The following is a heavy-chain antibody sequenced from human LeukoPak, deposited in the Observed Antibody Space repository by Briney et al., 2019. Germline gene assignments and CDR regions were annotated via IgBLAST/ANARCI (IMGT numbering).Heavy chain of an antibody. J-gene: IGHJ4*02. Sequence: ASVKVSCKASGGTFSSYAISWVRQAPGQGLEWMGWISAYNGNTNYAQKLRGRVTMTTDTSTSTAYMELRSLRSDDTAVYYCARDWPYYYDSSGYFDYWGQGTLVTVSS. CDR2: ISAYNGNT. CDR3: ARDWPYYYDSSGYFDY. V-gene: IGHV1-18*01. CDR1: GGTFSSYA. D-gene: IGHD3-22*01.